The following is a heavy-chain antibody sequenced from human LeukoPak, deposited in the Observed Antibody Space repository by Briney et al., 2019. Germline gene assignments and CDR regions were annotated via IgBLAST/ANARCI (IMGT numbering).Heavy chain of an antibody. CDR3: ARDRYDSSGYYVDY. D-gene: IGHD3-22*01. Sequence: GASVKVSCKASGGTFSSYAISWVRQAPGQGLEWMGGIIPIFGTANYAQKFQGRVTITADESTSTAYMALSSLRSEDTAVYYCARDRYDSSGYYVDYWGQGTLVTVSS. J-gene: IGHJ4*02. V-gene: IGHV1-69*01. CDR1: GGTFSSYA. CDR2: IIPIFGTA.